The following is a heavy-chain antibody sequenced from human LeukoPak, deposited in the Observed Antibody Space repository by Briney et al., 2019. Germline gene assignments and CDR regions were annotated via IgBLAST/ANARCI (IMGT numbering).Heavy chain of an antibody. CDR1: GGSISSSSYY. J-gene: IGHJ3*02. D-gene: IGHD6-19*01. CDR3: ARLGSSGAFDI. CDR2: FYYSGNT. V-gene: IGHV4-39*01. Sequence: SETLSLTCTVSGGSISSSSYYWGWIRQPPGKGLEWIGSFYYSGNTYYNPSLKSRVTISVDTSENQFSLKLSSVTAADTAVYYCARLGSSGAFDIWGQGTMVTVSS.